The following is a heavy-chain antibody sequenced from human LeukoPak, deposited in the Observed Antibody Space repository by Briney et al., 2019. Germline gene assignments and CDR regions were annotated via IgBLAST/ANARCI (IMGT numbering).Heavy chain of an antibody. J-gene: IGHJ4*02. Sequence: PGRSLRLCCAASGFSFSSYGMHWVRQAPGKGLEWVAVIWYDGSTKYYADSVQGRFAISRDNSKDTLYLQMNTLRAEDTAVYYCARSLRDSSGYYFDHWGQGTLVTVSS. V-gene: IGHV3-33*01. CDR2: IWYDGSTK. CDR1: GFSFSSYG. CDR3: ARSLRDSSGYYFDH. D-gene: IGHD3-22*01.